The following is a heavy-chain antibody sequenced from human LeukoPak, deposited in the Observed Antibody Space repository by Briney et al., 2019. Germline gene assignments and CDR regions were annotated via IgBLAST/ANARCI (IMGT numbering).Heavy chain of an antibody. CDR2: IYTSGST. CDR1: GGSISSYY. Sequence: SETLSLTCTVSGGSISSYYWSWIRQPAGKGLEWIGRIYTSGSTNYNPSLKSRVTMSVDTSKNQFSLKLSSVTAADTAVYYCARDLVRGENNWFGPWGQGTLVTVSS. V-gene: IGHV4-4*07. D-gene: IGHD3-10*01. J-gene: IGHJ5*02. CDR3: ARDLVRGENNWFGP.